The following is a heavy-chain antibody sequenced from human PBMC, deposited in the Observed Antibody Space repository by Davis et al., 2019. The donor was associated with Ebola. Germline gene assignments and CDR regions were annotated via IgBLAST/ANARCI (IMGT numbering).Heavy chain of an antibody. D-gene: IGHD2-8*01. Sequence: ASVKVSCKASGYTFTSYYMHWVRQAPGQGLEWMGIINPSGGSTSYAQKFQGRVTMTRDTSTSTVYMELSSLRSEDTAVYYCARDPRLCTNGVCYALYYYYGMDVWGQGTTVTVSS. V-gene: IGHV1-46*01. J-gene: IGHJ6*02. CDR2: INPSGGST. CDR3: ARDPRLCTNGVCYALYYYYGMDV. CDR1: GYTFTSYY.